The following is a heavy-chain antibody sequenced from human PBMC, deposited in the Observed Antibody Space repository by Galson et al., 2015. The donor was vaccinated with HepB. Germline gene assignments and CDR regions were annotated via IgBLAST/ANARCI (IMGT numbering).Heavy chain of an antibody. CDR1: GFTFSSYS. CDR3: ARRLTFRYNWNYVRDYYYGMDV. J-gene: IGHJ6*02. V-gene: IGHV3-48*02. CDR2: ISSSSSTI. Sequence: SLRLSCAASGFTFSSYSMNWVRQAPGKGLEWVSYISSSSSTIYYADSVKGRFTISRDNAKNSLYLQMNSLRDEDTAVYYCARRLTFRYNWNYVRDYYYGMDVWGQGTTVTVSS. D-gene: IGHD1-7*01.